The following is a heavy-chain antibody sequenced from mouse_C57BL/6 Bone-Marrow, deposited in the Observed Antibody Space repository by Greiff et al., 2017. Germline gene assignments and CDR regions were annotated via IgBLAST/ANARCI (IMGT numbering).Heavy chain of an antibody. J-gene: IGHJ1*03. D-gene: IGHD1-1*01. CDR3: ARSNYYGSSYWDFDV. CDR1: GYTFTSYW. V-gene: IGHV1-59*01. Sequence: QVQLQQPGAELVRPGTSVKLSCKASGYTFTSYWMHWVKQRPGQGLEWIGVIDPSDSYTNYNQKFKGKATLTVDTSSSTAYMQLSSLTSEDSAGYYCARSNYYGSSYWDFDVWGTGTTVTVSS. CDR2: IDPSDSYT.